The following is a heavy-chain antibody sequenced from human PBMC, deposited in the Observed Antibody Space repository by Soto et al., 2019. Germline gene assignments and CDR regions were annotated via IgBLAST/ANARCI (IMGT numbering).Heavy chain of an antibody. D-gene: IGHD3-16*01. CDR1: GGSISNYY. Sequence: SETLSLTCTVSGGSISNYYWSWIRQPPGKGLEWIGYIYSSGTTNYNPSLKSRVTISVDTSKKQFSLKLTSVTAADTAVYYCARVDEGGSSVRWFDPWGQGTLVTVSS. CDR3: ARVDEGGSSVRWFDP. J-gene: IGHJ5*02. CDR2: IYSSGTT. V-gene: IGHV4-59*01.